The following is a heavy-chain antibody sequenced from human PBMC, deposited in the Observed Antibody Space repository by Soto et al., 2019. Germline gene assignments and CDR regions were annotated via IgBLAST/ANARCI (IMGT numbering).Heavy chain of an antibody. CDR1: GGTFSIYA. J-gene: IGHJ6*02. CDR3: AGYSSGWAPPTYYYYYGMDV. V-gene: IGHV1-69*13. D-gene: IGHD6-19*01. CDR2: IIPIFGTA. Sequence: SVKVSCKASGGTFSIYAISWVRQAPGQGLEWMGGIIPIFGTANYAQKFQGRVTITADESTSTAYMELSSLRSEDTAVYYCAGYSSGWAPPTYYYYYGMDVWGQGTTVTVSS.